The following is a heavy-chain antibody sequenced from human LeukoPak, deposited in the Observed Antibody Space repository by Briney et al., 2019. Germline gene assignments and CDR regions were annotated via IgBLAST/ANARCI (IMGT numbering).Heavy chain of an antibody. Sequence: PGGSLRLSCAASGFTFSRYTMSWVREAPGKGLEGVSAVAYSGGTTYYADSVKGRFTISRDNSKNTVYLQMNSLRAEETAVYSCARGGDSIIFDYWGQGTLVTVSS. CDR2: VAYSGGTT. CDR1: GFTFSRYT. J-gene: IGHJ4*02. D-gene: IGHD2-21*02. CDR3: ARGGDSIIFDY. V-gene: IGHV3-23*01.